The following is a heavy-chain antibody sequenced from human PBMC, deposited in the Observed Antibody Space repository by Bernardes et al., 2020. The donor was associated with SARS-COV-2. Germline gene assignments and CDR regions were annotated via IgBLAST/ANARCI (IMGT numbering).Heavy chain of an antibody. J-gene: IGHJ6*02. CDR3: AREDGITIFGGVISHYYYGMDV. D-gene: IGHD3-3*01. CDR1: GYTFTSYY. V-gene: IGHV1-46*01. Sequence: ASVKVSCKASGYTFTSYYMHWVRQAPGQGLEWMGIINPSGGSTSYAQKFQGRVTMTRDTSTSTVYMELSSLRSEDTAVYYCAREDGITIFGGVISHYYYGMDVWGQGTTVTVSS. CDR2: INPSGGST.